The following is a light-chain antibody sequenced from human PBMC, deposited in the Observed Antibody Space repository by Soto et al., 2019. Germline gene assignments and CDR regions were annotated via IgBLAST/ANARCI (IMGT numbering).Light chain of an antibody. CDR2: EVN. Sequence: QSVLTQPASVSGSPGQSITISCTGSSSYVGSYNVVSWFQQHPGKAPNLIIYEVNKWPSGVSNRFSGSKSGNTASLTVSGLQAEDEADYYCCSYAGGGTYVFGTGTKVTVL. CDR3: CSYAGGGTYV. V-gene: IGLV2-23*02. J-gene: IGLJ1*01. CDR1: SSYVGSYNV.